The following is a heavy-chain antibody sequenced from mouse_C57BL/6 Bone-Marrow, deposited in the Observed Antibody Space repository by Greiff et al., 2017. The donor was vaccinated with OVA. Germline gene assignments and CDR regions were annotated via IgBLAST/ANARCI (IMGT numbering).Heavy chain of an antibody. CDR1: GYTFTSYG. J-gene: IGHJ3*01. V-gene: IGHV1-81*01. CDR3: ARIYDGYHSACFAY. Sequence: QVQLQQSGAELARPGASVKLSCKASGYTFTSYGISWVKQRTGQGLEWIGEIYPRSGNTYYNEKFKGKATLTAEKSSSTAYMELRSLTSEDSAVYFCARIYDGYHSACFAYWGQGTLVTVSA. D-gene: IGHD2-3*01. CDR2: IYPRSGNT.